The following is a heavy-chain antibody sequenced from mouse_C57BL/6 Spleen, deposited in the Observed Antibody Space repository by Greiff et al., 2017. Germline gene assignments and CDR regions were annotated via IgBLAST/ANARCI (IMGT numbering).Heavy chain of an antibody. D-gene: IGHD1-1*01. CDR1: GYTFTSYW. CDR2: IDPSDSYT. V-gene: IGHV1-69*01. Sequence: QVQLQQPGAELVMPGASVKLSCKASGYTFTSYWMHWVKQRPGQGLEWIGEIDPSDSYTNYNQKFKGKSTLTVDKSSSPAYMQLSSLTSEASAVYYCARGGPTEGYFDVWGTGTTVTVSS. CDR3: ARGGPTEGYFDV. J-gene: IGHJ1*03.